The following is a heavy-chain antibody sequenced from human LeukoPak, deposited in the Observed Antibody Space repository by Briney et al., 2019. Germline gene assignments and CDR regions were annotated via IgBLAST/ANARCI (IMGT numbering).Heavy chain of an antibody. D-gene: IGHD2-8*02. J-gene: IGHJ3*02. V-gene: IGHV4-34*10. CDR3: SRYWMSPTGPYAFDI. Sequence: SETLSLTCAVYGGSFSGYYWSWIRQPPGKGLEWIGEINHSGSTNYNPSLKSRVTMSVDTSKNQFSLKLSSVTAADTAVYYCSRYWMSPTGPYAFDIWGQGTMVTVSS. CDR2: INHSGST. CDR1: GGSFSGYY.